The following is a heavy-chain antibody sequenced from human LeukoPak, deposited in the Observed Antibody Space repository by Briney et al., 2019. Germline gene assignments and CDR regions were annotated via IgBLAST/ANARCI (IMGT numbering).Heavy chain of an antibody. CDR2: IIPIFGIA. D-gene: IGHD5-24*01. Sequence: GASVKVSCKASGGTFSSYAISWVRQAPGQGLEWMGRIIPIFGIANYAQKFQGRVTITADKSTSTAYMELSSLRSEDTAAYYCARATGAFDIWGQGTMVTVSS. CDR3: ARATGAFDI. CDR1: GGTFSSYA. J-gene: IGHJ3*02. V-gene: IGHV1-69*04.